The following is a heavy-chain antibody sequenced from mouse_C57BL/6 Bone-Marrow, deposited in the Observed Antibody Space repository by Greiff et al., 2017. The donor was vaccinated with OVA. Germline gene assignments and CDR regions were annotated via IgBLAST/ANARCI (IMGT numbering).Heavy chain of an antibody. J-gene: IGHJ2*01. V-gene: IGHV1-58*01. Sequence: EVQLQQSGAELVRPGFSVRMSCKTSGSTFTSYGLNWVKQGPGQGLEWIGYFYIGIGFTAYNEKFKGKAPLTSDPSSSTAYMQLSSVKSEVSAIYCCARGDLWYYCGYWGQGTTLTVSS. CDR1: GSTFTSYG. CDR2: FYIGIGFT. D-gene: IGHD1-1*02. CDR3: ARGDLWYYCGY.